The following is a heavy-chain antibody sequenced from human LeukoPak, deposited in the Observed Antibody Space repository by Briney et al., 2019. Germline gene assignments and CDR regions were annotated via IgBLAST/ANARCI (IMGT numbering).Heavy chain of an antibody. CDR2: ISYDGSNK. CDR1: GFTFRNYA. J-gene: IGHJ3*02. Sequence: GRSLRLSCAASGFTFRNYAMHWVRQASGKGLGGVAVISYDGSNKYYADSVKGRFTISRDNSKNTLYLQMNSLRAEDTAVYYCARELGYYDSSGVAFDIWGQGTMVTVSS. V-gene: IGHV3-30*04. CDR3: ARELGYYDSSGVAFDI. D-gene: IGHD3-22*01.